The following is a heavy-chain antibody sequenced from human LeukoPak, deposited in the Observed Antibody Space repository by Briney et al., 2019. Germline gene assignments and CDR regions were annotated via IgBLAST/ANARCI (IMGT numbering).Heavy chain of an antibody. Sequence: GRSLRLSCAASGFTFSSHGMHWVRQAPGKGLEWVAVISYDGSNKYYADSVKGRFTISRDNSKNTLYLQMNSLRAEDTAVYYCAKGGNYYDSSGYYDVFRGFDYWGQGTLVTVSS. V-gene: IGHV3-30*18. CDR2: ISYDGSNK. J-gene: IGHJ4*02. CDR3: AKGGNYYDSSGYYDVFRGFDY. D-gene: IGHD3-22*01. CDR1: GFTFSSHG.